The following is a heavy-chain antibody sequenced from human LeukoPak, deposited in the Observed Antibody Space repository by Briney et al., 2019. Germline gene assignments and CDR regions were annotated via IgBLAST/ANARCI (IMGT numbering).Heavy chain of an antibody. V-gene: IGHV1-69*04. Sequence: TSVKVSCKASGGTFSSYAISWVRQAPGQGLEWMGRIIPILGIANYAQKFQGRVTITADKSTSTAYMELSSLRSEDTAVYYCAREGPSVVVVAASTQAWFDPWGQGTLVTVSS. CDR2: IIPILGIA. CDR3: AREGPSVVVVAASTQAWFDP. J-gene: IGHJ5*02. CDR1: GGTFSSYA. D-gene: IGHD2-15*01.